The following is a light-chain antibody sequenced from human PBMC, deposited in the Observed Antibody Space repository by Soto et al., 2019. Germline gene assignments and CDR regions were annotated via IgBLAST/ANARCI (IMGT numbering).Light chain of an antibody. CDR3: HQYSGSPRT. V-gene: IGKV3-20*01. J-gene: IGKJ1*01. CDR2: GAT. CDR1: QSVTSNY. Sequence: EIVLTQSPGLSLSPGERATLSCRASQSVTSNYLAWYQQKDGQTPRLLIYGATSRATGIPDRFSGSGSGTDFTLTIDRLEPEDFAVYYCHQYSGSPRTFGQGTKVEI.